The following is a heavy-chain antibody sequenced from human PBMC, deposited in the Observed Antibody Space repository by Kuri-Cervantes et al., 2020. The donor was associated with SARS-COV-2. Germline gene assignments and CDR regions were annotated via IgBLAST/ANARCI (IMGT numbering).Heavy chain of an antibody. CDR1: GFTFSSYA. Sequence: GSLKISCAASGFTFSSYAMSWVRQAPGKGLEWVSAISGSGGSTYYADSVKGRFTISRDNSKNTLYLQMNSLRAEDTAVYYCAKDLSGSYYFDYWGQGTLVTVSS. J-gene: IGHJ4*02. CDR3: AKDLSGSYYFDY. V-gene: IGHV3-23*01. D-gene: IGHD1-26*01. CDR2: ISGSGGST.